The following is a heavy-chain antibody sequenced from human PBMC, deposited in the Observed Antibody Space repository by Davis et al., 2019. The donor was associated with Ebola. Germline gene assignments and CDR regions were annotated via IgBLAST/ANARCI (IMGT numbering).Heavy chain of an antibody. CDR3: AKGSPWGPGDAFDI. J-gene: IGHJ3*02. CDR2: IIWNGGST. Sequence: PGGSLRLSCAASGFTFSSYSMNWVRQAPGKGLEWVSLIIWNGGSTYYADSVKGRFTISRDNSKNSLYLQMNSLTAEDTALYYCAKGSPWGPGDAFDIWGRGTMVTVSS. D-gene: IGHD7-27*01. V-gene: IGHV3-43*01. CDR1: GFTFSSYS.